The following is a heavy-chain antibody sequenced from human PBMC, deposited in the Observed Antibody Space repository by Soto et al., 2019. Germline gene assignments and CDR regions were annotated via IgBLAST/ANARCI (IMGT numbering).Heavy chain of an antibody. D-gene: IGHD2-21*02. CDR1: GFTFSTYA. Sequence: EVQLLESGGGLVQPGGSLRLSCAASGFTFSTYALSWVRQAPEKGLEWVSAISGSGGGTDYADSVKGRFTISRDNSKNTVYLQMNSLRPEDTAIYYCARGGGFCGGDCYKGGIDYWGQGTLVTVAS. CDR2: ISGSGGGT. V-gene: IGHV3-23*01. CDR3: ARGGGFCGGDCYKGGIDY. J-gene: IGHJ4*02.